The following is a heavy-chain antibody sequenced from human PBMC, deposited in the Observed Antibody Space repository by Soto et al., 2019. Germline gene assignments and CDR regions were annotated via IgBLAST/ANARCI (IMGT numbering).Heavy chain of an antibody. Sequence: SETLSLTCSVSGGSISSYYWNWIRQPAGKGLEWIGHIYTSGYSISNPSLKSRVTLSVDTSKNQFSLNLRSVTAADTAIYYCARGGPGIWFDPWRHGTLVTVSS. CDR3: ARGGPGIWFDP. V-gene: IGHV4-4*07. D-gene: IGHD1-26*01. J-gene: IGHJ5*02. CDR2: IYTSGYS. CDR1: GGSISSYY.